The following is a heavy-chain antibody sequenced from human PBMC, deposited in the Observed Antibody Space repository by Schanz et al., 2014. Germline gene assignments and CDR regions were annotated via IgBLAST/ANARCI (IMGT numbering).Heavy chain of an antibody. CDR3: AKGTSGSYDTNFDY. D-gene: IGHD1-26*01. J-gene: IGHJ4*02. V-gene: IGHV3-30*18. CDR2: ISLDGSNQ. CDR1: GFTFSGYG. Sequence: QVQLVESGGGVAQPGGSLRLSCAASGFTFSGYGMHWVRQAPGKGLEWVAIISLDGSNQYYADSVKGRFTISRDNSKNTLDLQMNSLRAEDTAVYYCAKGTSGSYDTNFDYWGQGTLVTVSS.